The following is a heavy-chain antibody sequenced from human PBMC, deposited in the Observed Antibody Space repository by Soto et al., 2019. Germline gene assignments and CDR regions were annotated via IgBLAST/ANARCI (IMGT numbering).Heavy chain of an antibody. CDR2: ISRSGGST. CDR3: AKVSRGIGVVPTAIN. V-gene: IGHV3-23*01. CDR1: GHTFHNYA. J-gene: IGHJ4*02. Sequence: EVQLLESGGGLEQPGGSLRLSSVGSGHTFHNYAMTWVRQAPGKGLEWVSGISRSGGSTYYADSVRGRFTISRDASKNSLYLQMNRLRAEDTVVYYCAKVSRGIGVVPTAINWSQGALVSVSS. D-gene: IGHD2-2*02.